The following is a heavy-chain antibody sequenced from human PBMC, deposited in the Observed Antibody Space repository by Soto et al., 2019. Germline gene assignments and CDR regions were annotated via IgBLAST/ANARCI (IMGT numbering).Heavy chain of an antibody. CDR2: IYYSGSA. Sequence: AETLSLTCAVSGDSVTRVSDYWVWIRHPPGKGLEWIGYIYYSGSADYNPSLGSRVTISIDTSKNQFSLKLTSVTAADTAVYYCARGVGFGYYYYHMDLWGQGTTVTVSS. D-gene: IGHD3-10*01. CDR1: GDSVTRVSDY. CDR3: ARGVGFGYYYYHMDL. V-gene: IGHV4-61*01. J-gene: IGHJ6*02.